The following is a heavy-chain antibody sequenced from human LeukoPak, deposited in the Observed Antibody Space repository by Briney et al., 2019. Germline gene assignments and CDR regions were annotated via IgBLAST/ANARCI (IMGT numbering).Heavy chain of an antibody. CDR1: GASMNSGGHY. V-gene: IGHV4-31*03. CDR2: IHHSGST. Sequence: PSQTLSLTCTVSGASMNSGGHYWSWIRQHPGKGLEGIGYIHHSGSTYYDPSLKSRVTISVDTSKNQFSMKLSSVTAADTAVYFCARVLNYYDSTGYYYYFDYWGQGSLVTVSS. J-gene: IGHJ4*02. D-gene: IGHD3-22*01. CDR3: ARVLNYYDSTGYYYYFDY.